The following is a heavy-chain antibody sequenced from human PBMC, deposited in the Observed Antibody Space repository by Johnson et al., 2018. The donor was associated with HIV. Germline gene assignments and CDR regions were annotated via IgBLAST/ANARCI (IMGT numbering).Heavy chain of an antibody. CDR3: TTGLYWNDAFDI. CDR2: VKSKTDGGTT. D-gene: IGHD1-1*01. V-gene: IGHV3-15*01. CDR1: GFTFSDAW. Sequence: PLVESGGGLVKPGGSLRLSCAASGFTFSDAWMNWVRQAPGKGLEWVGRVKSKTDGGTTDYAAPVKGRFTISRDGSKNTLYLQMNSLKTEDTAVYYCTTGLYWNDAFDIWGQGTMVTVSS. J-gene: IGHJ3*02.